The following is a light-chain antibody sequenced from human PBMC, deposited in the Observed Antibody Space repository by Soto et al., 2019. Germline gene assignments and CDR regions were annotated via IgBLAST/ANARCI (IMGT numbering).Light chain of an antibody. CDR1: KLGDKY. J-gene: IGLJ2*01. CDR3: QAWDRSTVV. Sequence: SCELTQPPSLSVSPGQTASITCSGAKLGDKYGCWYQQKPGQSPVIVIYQDTKRPSGIPERFSASNSGDTATLTISGTQAMDEADYYCQAWDRSTVVFGGGTKLTVL. V-gene: IGLV3-1*01. CDR2: QDT.